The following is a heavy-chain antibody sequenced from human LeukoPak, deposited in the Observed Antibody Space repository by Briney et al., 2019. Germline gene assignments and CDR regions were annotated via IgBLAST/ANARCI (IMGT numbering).Heavy chain of an antibody. D-gene: IGHD3-3*01. CDR2: INHSGST. Sequence: PSETLSLTCAVYGGSFSGYYWSWIRQPPGKGLEWIGEINHSGSTNYNPSLKSRVTISVDTSKNQFSLKLSSVTAADTAVYYCARVTYDFWSGSQDYWGQGTLVTVSS. CDR1: GGSFSGYY. V-gene: IGHV4-34*01. J-gene: IGHJ4*02. CDR3: ARVTYDFWSGSQDY.